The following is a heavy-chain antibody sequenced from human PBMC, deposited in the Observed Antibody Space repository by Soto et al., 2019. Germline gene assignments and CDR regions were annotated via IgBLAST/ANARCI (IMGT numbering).Heavy chain of an antibody. J-gene: IGHJ5*02. V-gene: IGHV5-51*01. CDR1: GYSFTSYW. D-gene: IGHD2-2*01. Sequence: PGESLKISCKGSGYSFTSYWIGWVRQMPGKGLEWMGIIYPGDSDTRYSPSFQGQVTISADKSISTAYLQWSSLKASDTAMYYCARLRALVVHSLGWFDPWGQGTLVTVSS. CDR3: ARLRALVVHSLGWFDP. CDR2: IYPGDSDT.